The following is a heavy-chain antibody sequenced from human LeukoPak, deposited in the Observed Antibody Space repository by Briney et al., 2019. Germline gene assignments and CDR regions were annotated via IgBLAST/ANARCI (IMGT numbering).Heavy chain of an antibody. CDR2: IYYSGST. CDR1: GGSISSGGYY. J-gene: IGHJ4*02. Sequence: SETLSLTCTVSGGSISSGGYYWSWIRQHPGKGLEWIGYIYYSGSTYYNPFLKSRVTISIDTSKNQFSLKLSSVTAADTAVYFCARDVAGYYSFWGQGTLVTVSS. CDR3: ARDVAGYYSF. V-gene: IGHV4-31*03. D-gene: IGHD6-19*01.